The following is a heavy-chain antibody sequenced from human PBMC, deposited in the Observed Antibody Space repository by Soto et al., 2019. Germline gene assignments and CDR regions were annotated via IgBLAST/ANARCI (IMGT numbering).Heavy chain of an antibody. Sequence: SGPTLVNPTEALTLTCTVSGFSLTTGKMGVSWIRQPPGKALEWLAHIFSDNERSYSTSLQGRLTISKDTSGSQVVLSMTNVDPVDTATYYCARMNVDSYQFYYAMDVWGQGTTVTVS. CDR1: GFSLTTGKMG. V-gene: IGHV2-26*01. CDR2: IFSDNER. J-gene: IGHJ6*02. D-gene: IGHD4-17*01. CDR3: ARMNVDSYQFYYAMDV.